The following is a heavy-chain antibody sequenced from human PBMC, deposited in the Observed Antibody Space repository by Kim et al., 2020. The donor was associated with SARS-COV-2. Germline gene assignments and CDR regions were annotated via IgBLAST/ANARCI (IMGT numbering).Heavy chain of an antibody. J-gene: IGHJ4*02. D-gene: IGHD2-15*01. CDR3: ARGPDSRKTGY. CDR2: ICHSGGP. Sequence: SETLSLTCAVYGGSFGDYHWSWLRQSPEKGLEWIGEICHSGGPHYNPSLNSRASISIDTSKNQLSLDLTSVTAADTAVYYCARGPDSRKTGYWGQGTLVTVSS. V-gene: IGHV4-34*01. CDR1: GGSFGDYH.